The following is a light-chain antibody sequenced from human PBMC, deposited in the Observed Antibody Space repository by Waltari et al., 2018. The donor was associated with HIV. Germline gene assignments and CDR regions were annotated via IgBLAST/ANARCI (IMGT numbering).Light chain of an antibody. CDR2: DVS. J-gene: IGLJ3*02. V-gene: IGLV2-11*01. CDR1: SSDVGGYNY. CDR3: CSYAGSPLRV. Sequence: QSALTQPRSVSGSPGQSVTISCTGTSSDVGGYNYVSWYQQHPGKAPKLMIYDVSKRPTGVPDRFSGSKSGNTASLTISGLQAEDEADYYCCSYAGSPLRVFGGGTKLTVL.